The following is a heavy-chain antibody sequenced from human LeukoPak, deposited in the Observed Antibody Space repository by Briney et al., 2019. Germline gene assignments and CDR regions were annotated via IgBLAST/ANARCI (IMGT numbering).Heavy chain of an antibody. D-gene: IGHD2-2*01. CDR3: AREVSSLGFDL. V-gene: IGHV3-21*01. Sequence: GGSLRLSCAASGFTFSSYSMNWVRKAPGKGLEWVSSISSSSSYIYYADSVKGRFTISRDNAKNSLYLQMNSLRAEDTAVYYCAREVSSLGFDLWGRGTLVTVSS. J-gene: IGHJ2*01. CDR2: ISSSSSYI. CDR1: GFTFSSYS.